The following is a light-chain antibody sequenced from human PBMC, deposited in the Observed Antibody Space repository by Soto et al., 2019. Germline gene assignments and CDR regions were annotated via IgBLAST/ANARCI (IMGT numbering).Light chain of an antibody. CDR2: LGS. Sequence: DIVMTQSPVSLSVTPGEPASISCRCSQSLLHRNGYNYLDWYLQKPGQSPQLLIYLGSYRASGVPDRFSGSGSGTAFTLKISRVEAEDVGFYYCMHTLQPPWTVGQGTKVEIK. V-gene: IGKV2-28*01. CDR3: MHTLQPPWT. J-gene: IGKJ1*01. CDR1: QSLLHRNGYNY.